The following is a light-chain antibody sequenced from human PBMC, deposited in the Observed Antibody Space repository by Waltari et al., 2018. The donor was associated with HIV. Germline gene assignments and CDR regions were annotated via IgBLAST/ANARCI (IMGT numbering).Light chain of an antibody. CDR3: QTWATGIVV. Sequence: QLVLTQSPSASASLGASVKLTCILSRGHINYAIAWHQQQPDKGPRYLMKINRDGSHSKGDGVPDRFSGSTSGAERYLTISSLQSEDEADYYCQTWATGIVVFGRGTKLTVL. CDR2: INRDGSH. J-gene: IGLJ2*01. V-gene: IGLV4-69*01. CDR1: RGHINYA.